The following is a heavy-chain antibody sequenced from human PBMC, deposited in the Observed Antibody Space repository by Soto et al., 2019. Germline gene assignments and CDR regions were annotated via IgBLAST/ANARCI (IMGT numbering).Heavy chain of an antibody. CDR1: GYTFTSYG. V-gene: IGHV1-18*01. D-gene: IGHD1-26*01. CDR2: ISAYNGNT. Sequence: ASVKVSCKASGYTFTSYGISWVRQAPGQGLEWMGWISAYNGNTTNAQKLQGRDTMTTDTSTSTAYMELRSLRSDETAVYYCARGSRGWELLAFDIWGQGTMVTVSS. CDR3: ARGSRGWELLAFDI. J-gene: IGHJ3*02.